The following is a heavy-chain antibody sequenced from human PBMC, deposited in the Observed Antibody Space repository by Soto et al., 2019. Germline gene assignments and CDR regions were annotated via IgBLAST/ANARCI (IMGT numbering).Heavy chain of an antibody. CDR3: AKGGDGCSSTSCYSGMDV. CDR2: ISANTLGT. CDR1: EITFSAYA. D-gene: IGHD2-2*02. Sequence: GGSLRLSCAASEITFSAYAMGWVRQTPGKGLEWVSGISANTLGTYYADSVKGRFTISRDNSKNTLYLQMNSLRAEDTAVYYCAKGGDGCSSTSCYSGMDVWGQGTTVTVSS. J-gene: IGHJ6*02. V-gene: IGHV3-23*01.